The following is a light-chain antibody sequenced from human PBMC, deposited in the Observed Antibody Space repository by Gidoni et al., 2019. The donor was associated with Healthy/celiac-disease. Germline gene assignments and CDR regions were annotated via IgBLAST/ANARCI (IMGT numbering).Light chain of an antibody. CDR2: DVS. CDR3: SSYTSSSITHV. CDR1: SSDVGGYNY. J-gene: IGLJ1*01. V-gene: IGLV2-14*01. Sequence: QSALTQPASVSGSPGQSITLSCTGTSSDVGGYNYVSWYQQHPGKAPKLMIYDVSNRPSGVSNRFSGSKSGNTASLTISGLQAEDEADYYCSSYTSSSITHVFGTGTKVTVL.